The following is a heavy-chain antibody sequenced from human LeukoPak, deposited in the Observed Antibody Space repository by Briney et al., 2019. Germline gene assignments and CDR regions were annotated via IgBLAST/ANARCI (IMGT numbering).Heavy chain of an antibody. CDR1: GASISSGAYY. CDR2: ISYSGST. Sequence: SETLSLTCTVPGASISSGAYYWSWIRQPPGKGLEWIGYISYSGSTYYNPSLKSRITISVDTSKNQFSLKLSSVTAADTAIYYCANIAYDSSGYYRHFDYWGQGTLVTVSS. D-gene: IGHD3-22*01. V-gene: IGHV4-30-4*01. CDR3: ANIAYDSSGYYRHFDY. J-gene: IGHJ4*02.